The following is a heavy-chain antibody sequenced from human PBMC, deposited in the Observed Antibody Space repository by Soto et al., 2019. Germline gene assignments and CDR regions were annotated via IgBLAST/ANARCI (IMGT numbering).Heavy chain of an antibody. Sequence: GSLRLSCAASGFTFSNYAMTWVRQAPGKGLEWVSGLNGSGGSTSSADSVKGRFAISRDNSKNTLYLEMSSLRADDTAVYYCAREAPMDVWGQGTTVTVSS. CDR1: GFTFSNYA. CDR3: AREAPMDV. V-gene: IGHV3-23*01. CDR2: LNGSGGST. J-gene: IGHJ6*02.